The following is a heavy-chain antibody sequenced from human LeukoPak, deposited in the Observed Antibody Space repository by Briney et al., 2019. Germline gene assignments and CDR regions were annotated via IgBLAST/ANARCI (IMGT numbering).Heavy chain of an antibody. Sequence: GSLRLSCAASGFTFSSYAMSWVRQAPGKGLEWVSAISGSGGSTYYADSVKGRFTISRDNSKNTLYLQMNSLRAEDTAVYYCARQYGENSPFDYWGQGTLVTVSS. D-gene: IGHD4-23*01. J-gene: IGHJ4*02. CDR1: GFTFSSYA. V-gene: IGHV3-23*01. CDR2: ISGSGGST. CDR3: ARQYGENSPFDY.